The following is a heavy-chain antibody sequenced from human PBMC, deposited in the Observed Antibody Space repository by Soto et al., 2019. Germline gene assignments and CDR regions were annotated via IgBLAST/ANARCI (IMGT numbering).Heavy chain of an antibody. CDR1: GFTVSGNY. Sequence: EVQLVESGGGLIQPGGSLRLSCAASGFTVSGNYMSWVRQAPGKGLEWVSVIYTGGYTFYADSAKGRFTISRDNSKNTLYLQMNSLRAEDTSVYYCARGPRWSSSSGDAFDLWGQGTMVTVSS. J-gene: IGHJ3*01. CDR3: ARGPRWSSSSGDAFDL. D-gene: IGHD6-13*01. CDR2: IYTGGYT. V-gene: IGHV3-53*01.